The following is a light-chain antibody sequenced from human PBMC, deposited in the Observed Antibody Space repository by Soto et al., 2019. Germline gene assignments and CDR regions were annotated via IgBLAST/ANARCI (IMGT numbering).Light chain of an antibody. CDR3: QQYNSYWT. V-gene: IGKV3D-15*01. CDR2: DAY. CDR1: QSFRGL. J-gene: IGKJ1*01. Sequence: EIEMTQSPATLSVSAGERATLSCRASQSFRGLLAWYQQKPGQAPRLLIYDAYIRATGIPPRFSGSGSGTDFTLTSSSLQPDDFATYYFQQYNSYWTFGQGTKV.